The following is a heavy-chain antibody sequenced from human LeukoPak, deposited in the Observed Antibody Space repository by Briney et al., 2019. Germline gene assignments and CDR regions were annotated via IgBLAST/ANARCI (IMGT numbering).Heavy chain of an antibody. V-gene: IGHV3-66*02. CDR2: IYGGGDT. CDR1: GFTVSSSY. D-gene: IGHD6-13*01. Sequence: VGSLRLSCAASGFTVSSSYMSWVRQAPGKGLEWVSVIYGGGDTHYAGSVKGRFTISRDNSVNTLYLQMNSLRTEDTAVYYCARAFVTAAGFFDTWGQGTLVTVSS. J-gene: IGHJ4*02. CDR3: ARAFVTAAGFFDT.